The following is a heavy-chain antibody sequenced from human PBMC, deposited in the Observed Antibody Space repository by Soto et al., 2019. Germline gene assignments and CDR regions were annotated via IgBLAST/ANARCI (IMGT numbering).Heavy chain of an antibody. V-gene: IGHV1-46*03. CDR1: GYTFTSYY. CDR3: ARGSYCSGGSCYSSWYFDL. CDR2: INPSGGST. Sequence: QVQLVQSGAEVKKPGASVKVSCKASGYTFTSYYMHWVRQAPGQGLEWMGIINPSGGSTSYAQKYQGRVTMTRDTSTSTVYMELSSLRSEDTAVYYCARGSYCSGGSCYSSWYFDLWGRGTLVTVSS. D-gene: IGHD2-15*01. J-gene: IGHJ2*01.